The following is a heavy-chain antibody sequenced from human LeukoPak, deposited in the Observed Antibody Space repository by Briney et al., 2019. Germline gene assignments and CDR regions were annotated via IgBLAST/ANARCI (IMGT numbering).Heavy chain of an antibody. D-gene: IGHD3-22*01. CDR2: IRHSGTT. CDR3: ARQGDYYDSSGHFYGAFDI. CDR1: GYSISSGYY. J-gene: IGHJ3*02. V-gene: IGHV4-38-2*02. Sequence: PSETLSLTCTVSGYSISSGYYWGWIRQPPGKGLEWIGTIRHSGTTYYNPSLKSRVTISVDTSKNQFSLKLSSVTAADTAVYYCARQGDYYDSSGHFYGAFDIWGQGTMVTVSS.